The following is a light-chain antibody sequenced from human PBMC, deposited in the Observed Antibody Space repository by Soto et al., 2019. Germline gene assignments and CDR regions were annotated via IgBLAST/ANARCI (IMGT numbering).Light chain of an antibody. CDR2: FAS. CDR3: LQQDNYPWT. Sequence: DIQMTQSPSSLSASVGDRVTITCRASQDIRNELVWYQQRPGKAPQRLIFFASTLQSGVPSRFSGSGFGTEFSLTINGLQPEDFATYYCLQQDNYPWTFGQGTKVEI. V-gene: IGKV1-17*01. J-gene: IGKJ1*01. CDR1: QDIRNE.